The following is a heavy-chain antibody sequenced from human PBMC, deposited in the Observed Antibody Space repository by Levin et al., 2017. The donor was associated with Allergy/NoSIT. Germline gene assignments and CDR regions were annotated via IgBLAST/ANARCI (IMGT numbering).Heavy chain of an antibody. D-gene: IGHD5-24*01. V-gene: IGHV3-30-3*01. CDR3: ARDRRSDGYKLVVYFDY. CDR1: GFTFSSYA. Sequence: GGSLRLSCAASGFTFSSYAMHWVRQAPGKGLEWVAVISYDGSNKYYADSVKGRFTISRDNSKNTLYLQMNSLRAEDTAVYYCARDRRSDGYKLVVYFDYWGQGTLVTVSS. J-gene: IGHJ4*02. CDR2: ISYDGSNK.